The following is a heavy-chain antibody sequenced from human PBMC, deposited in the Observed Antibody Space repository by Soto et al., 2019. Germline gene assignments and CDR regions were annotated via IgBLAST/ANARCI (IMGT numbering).Heavy chain of an antibody. CDR2: IWYDGSSK. J-gene: IGHJ4*02. CDR3: ARDRVVYRPDNFDY. CDR1: GFTFSSYG. D-gene: IGHD2-8*02. V-gene: IGHV3-33*01. Sequence: QVQLVESGGGVVQPGRSLRLSCTASGFTFSSYGRHWVRQAPGKWLEWVSVIWYDGSSKYYADSVNGRFTISRDNSKNTLYLQMNSLRAEDTAVYYCARDRVVYRPDNFDYWGQGTLVTVSS.